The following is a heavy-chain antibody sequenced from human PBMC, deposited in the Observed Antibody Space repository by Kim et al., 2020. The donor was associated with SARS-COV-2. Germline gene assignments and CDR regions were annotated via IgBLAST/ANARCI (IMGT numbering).Heavy chain of an antibody. CDR3: ARDGGGSYLHFDY. D-gene: IGHD1-26*01. V-gene: IGHV1-46*01. Sequence: YAQKVQGRDNMTRDTATSTVYMGLSSLRSEDTAVYYCARDGGGSYLHFDYWGQGTLVTVSS. J-gene: IGHJ4*02.